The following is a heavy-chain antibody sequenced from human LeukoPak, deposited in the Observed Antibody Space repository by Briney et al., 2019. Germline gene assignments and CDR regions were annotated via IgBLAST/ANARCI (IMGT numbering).Heavy chain of an antibody. V-gene: IGHV3-33*01. CDR3: AREGRWLQSRLFDY. Sequence: GGSLRFSCEASGFRFSTYAMHWVRQAPGKGLGWLAVLWSDGSNKNHADSVKGRFTISRDNSKNTLYLQMNSLRAEDTAVYFCAREGRWLQSRLFDYWGQGTLVTVSS. D-gene: IGHD5-12*01. CDR2: LWSDGSNK. CDR1: GFRFSTYA. J-gene: IGHJ4*02.